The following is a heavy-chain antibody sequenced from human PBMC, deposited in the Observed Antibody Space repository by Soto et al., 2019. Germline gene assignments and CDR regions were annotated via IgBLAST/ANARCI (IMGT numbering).Heavy chain of an antibody. J-gene: IGHJ4*02. D-gene: IGHD1-7*01. Sequence: PSGTLALTWTASGGPFSSVSSYWSWIRQHPGKGLEWIGFIYYSGGTYYNPSLKSRATISVDSSKNQFSLNLSSVTAADTALYYCARGTWNYYFDYWGQGSLVPVSS. CDR1: GGPFSSVSSY. CDR2: IYYSGGT. V-gene: IGHV4-31*02. CDR3: ARGTWNYYFDY.